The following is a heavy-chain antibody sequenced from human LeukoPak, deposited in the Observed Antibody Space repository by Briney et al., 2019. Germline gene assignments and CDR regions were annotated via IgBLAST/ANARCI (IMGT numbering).Heavy chain of an antibody. Sequence: TSQTLSFTRAVSGGSISSGGYYWSWIRQHPGKGLEWIGYIYYSGSTYYNPSLKSRVTISVDTSKNQFSLKLSSVTAADTAVYYCARVGPAAHGCWNYYYMDVWGKGTTVTVSS. V-gene: IGHV4-31*11. J-gene: IGHJ6*03. D-gene: IGHD2-2*01. CDR1: GGSISSGGYY. CDR2: IYYSGST. CDR3: ARVGPAAHGCWNYYYMDV.